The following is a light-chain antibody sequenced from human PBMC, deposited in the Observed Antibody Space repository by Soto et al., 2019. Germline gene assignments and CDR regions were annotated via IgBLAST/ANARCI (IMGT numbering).Light chain of an antibody. Sequence: ESLLTQSPGTLSLSPGERATLSCRASQTVNSRHLNWYQHKPGQAPRLLIYGASIRAAGIPDRFCGSRSGADFSLTITRLETADSAVYYCQQFDGSRPAFTFGQGTKLAI. CDR2: GAS. CDR3: QQFDGSRPAFT. V-gene: IGKV3-20*01. CDR1: QTVNSRH. J-gene: IGKJ2*01.